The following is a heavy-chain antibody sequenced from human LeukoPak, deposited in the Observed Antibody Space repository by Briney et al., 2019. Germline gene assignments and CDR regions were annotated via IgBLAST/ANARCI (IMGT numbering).Heavy chain of an antibody. CDR2: IYYSGST. CDR1: GDSISSSNYY. V-gene: IGHV4-39*07. Sequence: SETLSLTCTVSGDSISSSNYYWGWIRQPPGKGLEWIGSIYYSGSTYYNPSLKSRVTISVDTSKNQFSLKLSSVTAADTAVYYCARGSPYRYYFDYWGQGTLVTVSS. D-gene: IGHD3-16*02. CDR3: ARGSPYRYYFDY. J-gene: IGHJ4*02.